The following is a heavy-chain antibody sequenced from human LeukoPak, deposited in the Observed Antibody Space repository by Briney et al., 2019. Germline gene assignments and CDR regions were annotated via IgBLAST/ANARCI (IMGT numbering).Heavy chain of an antibody. J-gene: IGHJ4*02. CDR2: ISGDGKTT. D-gene: IGHD6-13*01. Sequence: PGGSLRLSCAASGFTFSSYVMSWVRQAPGKGLEWVSPISGDGKTTYYTDSVKGRFTISRDNSRNTIYLQMNSLRAEDTAVYYCAKDLWAAAAADYWGPGILVTVSS. CDR3: AKDLWAAAAADY. V-gene: IGHV3-23*01. CDR1: GFTFSSYV.